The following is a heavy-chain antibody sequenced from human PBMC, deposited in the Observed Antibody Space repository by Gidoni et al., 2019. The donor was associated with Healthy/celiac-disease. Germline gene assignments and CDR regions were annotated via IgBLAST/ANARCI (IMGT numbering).Heavy chain of an antibody. CDR3: AKDRGLAYSSGFPYYYGMDV. CDR1: GVNFSSDG. Sequence: QVQLVEAGGGVVQPRRPLSRSCAASGVNFSSDGMHGVRQAPGKGLGWVAVISYDGSNKYYADSVKGRFTISRDNSKNTLYLQMNSLRAEDTAVYYCAKDRGLAYSSGFPYYYGMDVWGQGTTVTVSS. V-gene: IGHV3-30*18. J-gene: IGHJ6*02. CDR2: ISYDGSNK. D-gene: IGHD6-19*01.